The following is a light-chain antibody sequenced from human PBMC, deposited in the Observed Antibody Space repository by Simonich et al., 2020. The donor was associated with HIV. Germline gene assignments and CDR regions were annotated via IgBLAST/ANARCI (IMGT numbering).Light chain of an antibody. V-gene: IGLV5-45*01. CDR3: MIWHSSYYV. Sequence: QAVLTQPASLSASPGASASLTCTLRSGINVGTYTRYWYQQKPGSPPQYLLRYKSDSNKQQGSGVPSRFSGSKDASANAGILLISGLQSEDEADYYCMIWHSSYYVFGTGTKVTVV. CDR2: YKSDSNK. CDR1: SGINVGTYT. J-gene: IGLJ1*01.